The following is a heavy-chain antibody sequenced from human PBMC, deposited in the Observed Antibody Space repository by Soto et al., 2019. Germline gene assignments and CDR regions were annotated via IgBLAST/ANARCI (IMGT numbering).Heavy chain of an antibody. CDR3: AREGNLGRWIQPLDY. V-gene: IGHV4-4*02. CDR1: GVSISTTNW. J-gene: IGHJ4*02. D-gene: IGHD5-18*01. Sequence: PSETLSLTCTVSGVSISTTNWCSWVRQPPGKGLEWIGETYHTGYTNYNPSLKSRVTISVDTSKNQFSLKLSSVTAADTAMYYCAREGNLGRWIQPLDYWGQGTLVTVSS. CDR2: TYHTGYT.